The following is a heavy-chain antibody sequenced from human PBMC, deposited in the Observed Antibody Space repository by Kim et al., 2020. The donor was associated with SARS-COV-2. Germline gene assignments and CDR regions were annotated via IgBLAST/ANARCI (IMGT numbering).Heavy chain of an antibody. V-gene: IGHV3-30*04. D-gene: IGHD1-26*01. CDR1: GFTFSHSA. CDR2: LSFDGTDI. Sequence: GGSLRLSCAASGFTFSHSAMQWVRQAPGKGLEWVALLSFDGTDIRYADSVKGRFTISRDNSKNTLYLQMNSLRGEDAAIYYCARDSGGSLDYWGQGTLVTVSS. CDR3: ARDSGGSLDY. J-gene: IGHJ4*02.